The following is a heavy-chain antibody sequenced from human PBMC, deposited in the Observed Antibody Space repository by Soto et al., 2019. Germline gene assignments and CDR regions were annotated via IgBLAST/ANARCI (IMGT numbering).Heavy chain of an antibody. D-gene: IGHD3-22*01. CDR1: GFTFSSYA. CDR3: ASHHYYDSSGYNWFDP. J-gene: IGHJ5*02. V-gene: IGHV3-23*01. Sequence: EVQLLESGGGLVQPGGSLRLSCAASGFTFSSYAMSWVRQAPGKGLEWVSAISGSGGSTYYADSVKGRFTISRDNSKNTLYLQMNSLRDEDTAVYYCASHHYYDSSGYNWFDPWGQGTLVTVSS. CDR2: ISGSGGST.